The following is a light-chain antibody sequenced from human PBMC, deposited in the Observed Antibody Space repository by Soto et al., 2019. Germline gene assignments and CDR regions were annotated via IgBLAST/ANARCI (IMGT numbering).Light chain of an antibody. J-gene: IGLJ1*01. CDR2: EVS. CDR1: SSDGGGYNY. CDR3: RAYTTISTPM. V-gene: IGLV2-14*01. Sequence: QSALAQPASVSGSPGQSITISCTGTSSDGGGYNYVSWYQQHPGKAPILMIYEVSNRPSVVSIRFSASKSGTTASLTISGLHTEDEANYYWRAYTTISTPMFGTETKV.